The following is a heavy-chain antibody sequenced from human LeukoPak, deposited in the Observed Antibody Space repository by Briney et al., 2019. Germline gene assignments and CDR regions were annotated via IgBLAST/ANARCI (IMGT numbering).Heavy chain of an antibody. D-gene: IGHD3-3*02. J-gene: IGHJ3*02. CDR2: SGGSGGGT. CDR1: GLTFSNFA. CDR3: AKVSPFSRGAFDI. Sequence: GGSLRLSCAVTGLTFSNFAMNWVRQAPGKGLEWVSSSGGSGGGTYYADSVKGRFAISRDNFKNTVYLQMNSLRAEDTAVYYCAKVSPFSRGAFDIWGQGTMVTVSS. V-gene: IGHV3-23*01.